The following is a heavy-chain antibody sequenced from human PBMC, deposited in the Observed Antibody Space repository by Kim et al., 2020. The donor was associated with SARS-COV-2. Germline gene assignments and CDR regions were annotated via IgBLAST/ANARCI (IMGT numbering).Heavy chain of an antibody. J-gene: IGHJ4*02. V-gene: IGHV3-43*02. D-gene: IGHD3-3*01. CDR3: AKATLHYDFWSGYYTYFDY. CDR1: GFTFDDYA. CDR2: ISGDGGST. Sequence: GGSLRLSCAASGFTFDDYAMHWVRQAPGKGLEWVSLISGDGGSTYYADSVKGRFTISRDNSKNSLYLQMNSLRTEDTALYYCAKATLHYDFWSGYYTYFDYWGQGTLVTVSS.